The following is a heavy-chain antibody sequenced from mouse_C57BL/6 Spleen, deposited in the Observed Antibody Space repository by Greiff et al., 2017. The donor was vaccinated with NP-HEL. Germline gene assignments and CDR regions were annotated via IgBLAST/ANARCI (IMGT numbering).Heavy chain of an antibody. CDR1: GYTFTDYY. CDR3: VSLYYFDY. Sequence: EVQLQQSGPELVKPGASVKISCKASGYTFTDYYMNWVKQSHGKSLEWIGDINPNNGGTSYNQKFKGKATLTVDKSSSTAYMELRSLTSEDSAVYYCVSLYYFDYWGQGTTLTVSS. D-gene: IGHD1-2*01. CDR2: INPNNGGT. J-gene: IGHJ2*01. V-gene: IGHV1-26*01.